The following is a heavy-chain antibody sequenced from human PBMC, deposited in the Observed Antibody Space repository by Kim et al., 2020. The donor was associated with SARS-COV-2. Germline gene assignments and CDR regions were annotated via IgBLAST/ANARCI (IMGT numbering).Heavy chain of an antibody. CDR3: AKEGMDYGSGSYYMGPNWFDP. CDR2: ISGSGGST. V-gene: IGHV3-23*01. Sequence: GGSLRLSCAASGFTFSSYAMSWVRQAPGKGLEWVSAISGSGGSTYYADSVKGRFTISRDNSKNTLYLQMNSLRAEDTAVYYCAKEGMDYGSGSYYMGPNWFDPWGQGTLVTVSS. J-gene: IGHJ5*02. CDR1: GFTFSSYA. D-gene: IGHD3-10*01.